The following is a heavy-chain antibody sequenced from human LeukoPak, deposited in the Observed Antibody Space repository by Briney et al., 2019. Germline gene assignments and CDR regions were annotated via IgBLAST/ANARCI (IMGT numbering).Heavy chain of an antibody. CDR1: GYTFTSYG. D-gene: IGHD3-22*01. CDR3: ARATGITMIVEAY. Sequence: ASVNVSCKASGYTFTSYGISWVRQAPGQGLEWMGWISAYNGNTNYAQKLQGRVTMTTDTSTSTAHMELRSLRSDDTAVYYCARATGITMIVEAYWGQGTLVTVSS. V-gene: IGHV1-18*01. CDR2: ISAYNGNT. J-gene: IGHJ4*02.